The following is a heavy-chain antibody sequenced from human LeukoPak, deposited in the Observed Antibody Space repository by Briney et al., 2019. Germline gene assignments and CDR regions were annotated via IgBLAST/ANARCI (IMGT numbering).Heavy chain of an antibody. D-gene: IGHD3-3*01. CDR3: ARVARDFWSGYYLTRLFDY. CDR1: GGSISSYY. V-gene: IGHV4-34*01. Sequence: SETLSLTCTVSGGSISSYYWSWIRQPPGKGLEWIGEINHSGSTNYNPSLKSRVTISVDTSKNQFSLKLSSVTAADTAVYYCARVARDFWSGYYLTRLFDYWGQGTLVTVSS. CDR2: INHSGST. J-gene: IGHJ4*02.